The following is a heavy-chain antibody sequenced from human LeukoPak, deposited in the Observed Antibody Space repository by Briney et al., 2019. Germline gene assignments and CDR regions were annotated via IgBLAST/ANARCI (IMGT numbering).Heavy chain of an antibody. Sequence: PSETLSLTCTVSDGSISSSNYYWGWIRQPPGRGLEWIGSIYYTGSTYYNPSLKSRVTISVDTSENQFSLKLSSVTAADTATYHCALVAYCSGGSCRPSNYWGQGTLVTVSS. J-gene: IGHJ4*02. V-gene: IGHV4-39*01. CDR2: IYYTGST. D-gene: IGHD2-15*01. CDR3: ALVAYCSGGSCRPSNY. CDR1: DGSISSSNYY.